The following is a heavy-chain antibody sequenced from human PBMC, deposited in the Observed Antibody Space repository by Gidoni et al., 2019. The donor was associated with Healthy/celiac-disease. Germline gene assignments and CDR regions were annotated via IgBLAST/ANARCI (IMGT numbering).Heavy chain of an antibody. J-gene: IGHJ6*02. Sequence: QVQLVQAGAEVKKPGAAVKVSCKASGYTLTSYGISWVRQAPGHGLEWMGWISAYNGTTNYAQKLQGRVTMTTDTSTSTAYMELRSLRSDDTAVYYWASGQLVSSYYYGMDVWGQGTTVTV. CDR3: ASGQLVSSYYYGMDV. CDR1: GYTLTSYG. V-gene: IGHV1-18*01. D-gene: IGHD6-13*01. CDR2: ISAYNGTT.